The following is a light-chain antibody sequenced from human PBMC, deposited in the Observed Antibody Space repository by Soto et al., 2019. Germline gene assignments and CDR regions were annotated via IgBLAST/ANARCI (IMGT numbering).Light chain of an antibody. V-gene: IGKV3-11*01. CDR2: DAS. CDR3: QRRSNWPPS. CDR1: QTVTSSY. Sequence: IVLTQAPDTLSLSPGDRATVSCRASQTVTSSYFAWYQQKPGQAPRLLIYDASNRATGIPARLSGSGSGTDFTLTISSLEPEDFAVYYCQRRSNWPPSFGQGTRLEIK. J-gene: IGKJ5*01.